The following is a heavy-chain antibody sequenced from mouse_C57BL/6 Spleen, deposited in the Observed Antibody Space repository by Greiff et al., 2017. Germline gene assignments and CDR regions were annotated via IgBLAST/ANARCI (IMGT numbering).Heavy chain of an antibody. CDR1: GYTFTSYW. D-gene: IGHD6-1*01. CDR3: ARGADYYAMDY. CDR2: IDPNSGGT. J-gene: IGHJ4*01. V-gene: IGHV1-72*01. Sequence: VQLQQPGAELVKPGASVKLSCKASGYTFTSYWMHWVKQRPGRGLEWIGSIDPNSGGTKYNEKFKSKATLTVDKPSSTAYMQLSSLTSEDSAVYYCARGADYYAMDYWGQGTSVTVSS.